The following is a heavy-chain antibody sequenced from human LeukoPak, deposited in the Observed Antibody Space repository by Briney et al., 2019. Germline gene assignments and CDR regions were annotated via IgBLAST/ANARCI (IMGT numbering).Heavy chain of an antibody. CDR2: ISGSGGST. CDR1: GFTFSSYA. Sequence: PGGSLRLSCAASGFTFSSYAMSWVRQAPGKGLEWVSAISGSGGSTYYADSVKGRFTISRDNSKNTLYLQMNGLRAEDTAVYYCAKGASQSYYYYYMNVWGKGTTVTVSS. CDR3: AKGASQSYYYYYMNV. J-gene: IGHJ6*03. D-gene: IGHD1-26*01. V-gene: IGHV3-23*01.